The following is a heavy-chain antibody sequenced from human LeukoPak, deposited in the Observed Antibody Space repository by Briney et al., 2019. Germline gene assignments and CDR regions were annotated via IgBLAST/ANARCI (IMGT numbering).Heavy chain of an antibody. CDR1: GGTFSIYA. J-gene: IGHJ6*03. CDR3: TRVHRSALTTVITPWYYYMDV. V-gene: IGHV1-69*05. Sequence: SVKVSCKASGGTFSIYAISWVRQAPGQGLEWMGGIIPIFGTANYAQKFQGRVTITTDESTSTAYMELISLRSEDTAVYYCTRVHRSALTTVITPWYYYMDVWGKVTTVTVSS. CDR2: IIPIFGTA. D-gene: IGHD4-17*01.